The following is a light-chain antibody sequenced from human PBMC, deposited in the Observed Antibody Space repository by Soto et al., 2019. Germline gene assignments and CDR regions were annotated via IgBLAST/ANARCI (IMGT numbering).Light chain of an antibody. CDR1: SSDVGVYNY. J-gene: IGLJ1*01. CDR3: SSYSSGSTLYV. Sequence: QSVLTQPRSVSGSPGQSVTISCTGTSSDVGVYNYISWYQQNPGKAPKLMIYDVTKRPSGVPDRFSVSKSGNTASLTISGLQAEDEADYHCSSYSSGSTLYVFGTGTKVTVL. V-gene: IGLV2-11*01. CDR2: DVT.